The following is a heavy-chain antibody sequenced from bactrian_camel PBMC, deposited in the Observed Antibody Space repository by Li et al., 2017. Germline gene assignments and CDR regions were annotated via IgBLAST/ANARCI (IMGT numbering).Heavy chain of an antibody. CDR2: VSPVGGA. V-gene: IGHV3S53*01. CDR1: DLTFSFYY. Sequence: QLVESGGGSVQAGGSLKLNCIAFDLTFSFYYVAWFRQVPGKEREGVAVVSPVGGARYADSVKGRFIITRDKAKDLVYLQMNGLQPEDTGMYYCAADQLYGTCRDILDFPARGQGTQVTVSS. CDR3: AADQLYGTCRDILDFPA. D-gene: IGHD7*01. J-gene: IGHJ4*01.